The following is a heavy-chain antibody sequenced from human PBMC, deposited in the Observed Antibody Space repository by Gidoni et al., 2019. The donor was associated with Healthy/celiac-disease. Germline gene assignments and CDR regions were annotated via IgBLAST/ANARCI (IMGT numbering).Heavy chain of an antibody. D-gene: IGHD2-8*01. J-gene: IGHJ5*02. V-gene: IGHV3-30*04. CDR3: ARRMGMLDWFDP. CDR2: ISYDGSNK. CDR1: GFTFSSYA. Sequence: QVQLVESGGGVVQPGRSLRLSCAASGFTFSSYAMHWVRQAPGKGLEWVAVISYDGSNKYYADSVKGRFTISRDNSKNTLYLQMNSLRAEDTAVYYCARRMGMLDWFDPWGQGTLVTVSS.